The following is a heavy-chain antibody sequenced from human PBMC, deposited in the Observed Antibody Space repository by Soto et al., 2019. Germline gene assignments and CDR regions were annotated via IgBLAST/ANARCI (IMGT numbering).Heavy chain of an antibody. CDR1: GGFVDSDTHS. J-gene: IGHJ6*02. Sequence: SETLSLTCTVSGGFVDSDTHSWSWIRQTPGKRLEWIGFIYSGGSTKNPSLRSRVTMSVDTSKNQFSLKLISVTAADTAVYFCGRGRGYSNAWGSYYSGMDVWGQGTTVTVSS. CDR2: IYSGGST. V-gene: IGHV4-61*01. CDR3: GRGRGYSNAWGSYYSGMDV. D-gene: IGHD6-19*01.